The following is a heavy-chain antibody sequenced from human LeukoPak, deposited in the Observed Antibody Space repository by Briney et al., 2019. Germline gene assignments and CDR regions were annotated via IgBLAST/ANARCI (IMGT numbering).Heavy chain of an antibody. CDR1: GGTFKSFA. Sequence: SVKVSCKASGGTFKSFAFNWVRQANGQGLEWMGMIIPMFGTTEYAQKFQGRVTTTADELTTTVYMELSRLRSDDTAVFYCASLAVAGELDYFDYWGQGTLVTVSS. CDR2: IIPMFGTT. D-gene: IGHD6-19*01. CDR3: ASLAVAGELDYFDY. V-gene: IGHV1-69*13. J-gene: IGHJ4*02.